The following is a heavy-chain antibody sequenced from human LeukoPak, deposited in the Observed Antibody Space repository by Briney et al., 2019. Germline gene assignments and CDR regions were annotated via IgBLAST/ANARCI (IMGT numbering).Heavy chain of an antibody. CDR1: GFTFSSYA. D-gene: IGHD3-10*01. Sequence: PGGSLRLSCAASGFTFSSYAMSWVRQAPGKGLEWVSAISGSGGSTYYADSVKGRFTISRDNSKNTLYLQMNSLRAEDTAVYYCAKWSHREYYGSGSLGSYFDYWGQGTLVTVSS. J-gene: IGHJ4*02. CDR3: AKWSHREYYGSGSLGSYFDY. CDR2: ISGSGGST. V-gene: IGHV3-23*01.